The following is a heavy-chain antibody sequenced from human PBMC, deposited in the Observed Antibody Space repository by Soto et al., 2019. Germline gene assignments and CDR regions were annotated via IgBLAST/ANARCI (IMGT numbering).Heavy chain of an antibody. D-gene: IGHD2-2*01. J-gene: IGHJ6*02. V-gene: IGHV3-15*01. CDR2: IKSKTDGGTT. Sequence: EVQLVESGGGLVKPGGSLRLSCAASGFTFSHAWMSWVRQAPGKGLEWVGRIKSKTDGGTTDYAAPVKGRFTISRDDSKNTLYLQMNSLKTEDTAVYYCTALGYCSSTTCSPNWYYYYGMDVWGQGTTVTVSS. CDR1: GFTFSHAW. CDR3: TALGYCSSTTCSPNWYYYYGMDV.